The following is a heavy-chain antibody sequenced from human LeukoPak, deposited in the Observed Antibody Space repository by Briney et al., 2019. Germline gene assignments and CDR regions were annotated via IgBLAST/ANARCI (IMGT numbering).Heavy chain of an antibody. CDR1: GGSVSNYF. CDR2: IHHSGRT. Sequence: SETLSLTCTVSGGSVSNYFWSWIRQPPGKGLEWIGNIHHSGRTYYNPSVKSRVTISLDTSKNQFSLKLTSVTAADTAVYYCARGGYYYGMDVWGQGTTVTVSS. CDR3: ARGGYYYGMDV. V-gene: IGHV4-59*02. J-gene: IGHJ6*02.